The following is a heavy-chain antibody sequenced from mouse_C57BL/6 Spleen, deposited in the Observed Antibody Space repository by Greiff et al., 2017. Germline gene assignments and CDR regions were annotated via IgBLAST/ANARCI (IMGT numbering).Heavy chain of an antibody. CDR3: ARLSYGNYKDYAMDY. CDR1: GFTFTDYY. D-gene: IGHD2-1*01. CDR2: IRNKANGYTT. J-gene: IGHJ4*01. Sequence: EVQRVESGGGLVQPGGSLSLSCAASGFTFTDYYMSWVRQPPGKALEWLGFIRNKANGYTTEYSASVKGRFTISRDNSQSILYLQMNALRAEDSATYYCARLSYGNYKDYAMDYWGQGTSVTVSS. V-gene: IGHV7-3*01.